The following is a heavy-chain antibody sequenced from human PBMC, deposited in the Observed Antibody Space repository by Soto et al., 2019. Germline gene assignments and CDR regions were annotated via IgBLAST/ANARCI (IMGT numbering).Heavy chain of an antibody. V-gene: IGHV3-23*01. CDR2: VSGSGGST. J-gene: IGHJ3*02. Sequence: EVQLLESGGGLVQPGGSLRLSCAASGFTFSSYAMSWVRQAPGKGLEWVSAVSGSGGSTYYADSVKGRFTISRDHSKNTLYMLINSLRAEDTAVYYCAKAIRGDSDGWEAFDIWGQGTMVTVSS. CDR1: GFTFSSYA. D-gene: IGHD5-18*01. CDR3: AKAIRGDSDGWEAFDI.